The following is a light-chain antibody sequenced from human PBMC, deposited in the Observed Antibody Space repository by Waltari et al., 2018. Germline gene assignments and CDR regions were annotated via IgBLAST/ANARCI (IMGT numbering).Light chain of an antibody. CDR1: KLGDKY. CDR2: QST. V-gene: IGLV3-1*01. CDR3: KAWDSTSVV. J-gene: IGLJ2*01. Sequence: SYELTQPPSVSVSPGQTASITCSGDKLGDKYVCWYQKKPGQSPVLVIHQSTKRPSGSPERISGSNSGNTATLTISGTQAMDEADYYCKAWDSTSVVFGGGTKLSVL.